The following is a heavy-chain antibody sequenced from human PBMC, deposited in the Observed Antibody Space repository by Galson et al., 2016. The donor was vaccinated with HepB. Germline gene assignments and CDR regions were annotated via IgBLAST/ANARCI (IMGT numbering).Heavy chain of an antibody. J-gene: IGHJ4*02. Sequence: SLRLSCAASGFTFINYWMSWVRQAPGKGLEWVANIKQDGSEKSYVDSVKGRFTVSRDNAKTSLFLQMNSLRAEDTAVYYCARQSQMARTVFDYWGQGTLVTVSS. CDR1: GFTFINYW. D-gene: IGHD5-24*01. CDR3: ARQSQMARTVFDY. CDR2: IKQDGSEK. V-gene: IGHV3-7*01.